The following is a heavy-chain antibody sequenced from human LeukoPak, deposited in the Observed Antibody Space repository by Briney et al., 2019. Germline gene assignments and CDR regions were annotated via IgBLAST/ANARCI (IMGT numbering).Heavy chain of an antibody. Sequence: SQTLSLTCAISGDRVSNNNYAWNWIGQSPSRGLEWVGRTYYRSQWHNDYARSVMSRISVDPDTSKNQFSLHLGSVTPDDTAVYYCAGGYAFDVWGQGTMVTVSS. CDR1: GDRVSNNNYA. J-gene: IGHJ3*01. CDR2: TYYRSQWHN. CDR3: AGGYAFDV. V-gene: IGHV6-1*01.